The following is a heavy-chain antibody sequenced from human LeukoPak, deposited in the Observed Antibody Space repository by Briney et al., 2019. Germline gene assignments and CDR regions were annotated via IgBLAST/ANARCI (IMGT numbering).Heavy chain of an antibody. D-gene: IGHD5-24*01. CDR3: AKSPALERWLQFDY. V-gene: IGHV3-23*01. CDR1: GFTVSSNY. Sequence: PGGSLRLSCAASGFTVSSNYMSWVRQAPGKGLEWVSAISGSGGSTYYADSVKGRFTISRDISKSTLYLQMNSLRAEDTAVYYCAKSPALERWLQFDYWGQGTLVTVSS. J-gene: IGHJ4*02. CDR2: ISGSGGST.